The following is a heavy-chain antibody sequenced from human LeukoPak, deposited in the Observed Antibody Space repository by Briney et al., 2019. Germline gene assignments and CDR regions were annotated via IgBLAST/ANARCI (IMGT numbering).Heavy chain of an antibody. CDR1: GDSIRNSY. Sequence: SETLSLTCTVSGDSIRNSYWSWIRQPPGKGLEWIGYIPTSGDINYNPSLKSRVIISLQTSKNQVSLKVNSVTAADTAVYFCARVKVNTAMALQYYHYYMDVWGKGTTVIVSS. J-gene: IGHJ6*03. V-gene: IGHV4-59*01. CDR2: IPTSGDI. CDR3: ARVKVNTAMALQYYHYYMDV. D-gene: IGHD5-18*01.